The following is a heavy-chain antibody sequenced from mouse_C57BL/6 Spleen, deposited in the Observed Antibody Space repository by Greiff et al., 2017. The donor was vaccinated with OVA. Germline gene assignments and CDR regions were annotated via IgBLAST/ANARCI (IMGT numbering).Heavy chain of an antibody. CDR1: GYTFTSYD. CDR2: IYPRDGST. V-gene: IGHV1-85*01. D-gene: IGHD2-4*01. CDR3: ARPDYDGTLEFAY. Sequence: VKLMESGPELVKPGASVKLSCKASGYTFTSYDINWVKQRPGQGLEWIGWIYPRDGSTKYNEKFKGKATLTVDTSSSTAYMELHSLTSEDSAVYFCARPDYDGTLEFAYWGQGTLVTVSA. J-gene: IGHJ3*01.